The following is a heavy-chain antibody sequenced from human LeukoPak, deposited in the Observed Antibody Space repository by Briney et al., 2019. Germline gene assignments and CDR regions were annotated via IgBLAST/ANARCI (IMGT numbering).Heavy chain of an antibody. J-gene: IGHJ6*03. D-gene: IGHD2-2*01. V-gene: IGHV3-21*01. CDR2: ISSSGSYR. CDR1: GFTFSSYS. Sequence: PGGSLRLSCAASGFTFSSYSMNWVRQAPGKGLEWVSFISSSGSYRNYAGSVKGRFTISRDNAKNSLYLQMNSLRAEDTAVYYCARSAVVPAPYYYYYMDVWGKGTTVTVSS. CDR3: ARSAVVPAPYYYYYMDV.